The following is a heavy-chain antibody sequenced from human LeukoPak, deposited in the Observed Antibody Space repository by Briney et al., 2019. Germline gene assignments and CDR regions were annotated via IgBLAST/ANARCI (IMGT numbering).Heavy chain of an antibody. D-gene: IGHD6-19*01. J-gene: IGHJ4*02. CDR3: ARKTGYNSDWSFDS. CDR2: IYPGDSDT. Sequence: GESLKISCRDSGYSFTYYWIGWVRQMPGKGLEYMGIIYPGDSDTRYSPSFQGQVTISADKSISTAYLQWSSLKASDTAIYYCARKTGYNSDWSFDSWGQGTLVTVSS. V-gene: IGHV5-51*01. CDR1: GYSFTYYW.